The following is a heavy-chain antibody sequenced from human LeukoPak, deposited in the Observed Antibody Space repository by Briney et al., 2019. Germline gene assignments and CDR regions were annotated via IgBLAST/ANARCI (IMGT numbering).Heavy chain of an antibody. V-gene: IGHV1-2*06. Sequence: GASVKVSCKASGYTFTSYAMNWVRQAPGQGLEWMGRINPNSGGTNYAQKFQGRVTMTRDTSISTVYMELSRLRSDDTAVYYCARVGYYESSGYYEYWGQGTLVTVSS. CDR2: INPNSGGT. CDR1: GYTFTSYA. J-gene: IGHJ4*02. D-gene: IGHD3-22*01. CDR3: ARVGYYESSGYYEY.